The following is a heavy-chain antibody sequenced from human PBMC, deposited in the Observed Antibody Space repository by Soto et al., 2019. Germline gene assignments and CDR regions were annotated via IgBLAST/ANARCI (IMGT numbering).Heavy chain of an antibody. J-gene: IGHJ1*01. CDR2: IILIFTRS. Sequence: QLQLVQSGTEVKEPGSSVKVSCKASGGTFSTSSFVWVRQGPGQGLEWMGGIILIFTRSNFAQKCQGRVTFSADESTRTTYMELRSLTSEDTAIYYCARDVVRSTAGDSWGQGTLVTVSS. V-gene: IGHV1-69*01. CDR3: ARDVVRSTAGDS. D-gene: IGHD2-15*01. CDR1: GGTFSTSS.